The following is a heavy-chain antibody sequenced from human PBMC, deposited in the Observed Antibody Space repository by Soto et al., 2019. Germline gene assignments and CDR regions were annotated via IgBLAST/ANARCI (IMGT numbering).Heavy chain of an antibody. Sequence: GGSLRLSCAASGFTFSSYGMHWVRQAPGKGLEWVAVIWYDGSNKYYADSVKGRFTISRDNSKNTLYLQMNSLRAEDTAVYYCAKDIRKLRFLGTYYGMDVWGQGTTVTVSS. CDR3: AKDIRKLRFLGTYYGMDV. CDR1: GFTFSSYG. V-gene: IGHV3-33*06. D-gene: IGHD3-3*01. J-gene: IGHJ6*02. CDR2: IWYDGSNK.